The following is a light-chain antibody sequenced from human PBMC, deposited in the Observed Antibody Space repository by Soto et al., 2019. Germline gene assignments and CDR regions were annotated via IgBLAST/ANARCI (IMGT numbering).Light chain of an antibody. CDR2: AAS. V-gene: IGKV1-27*01. CDR1: RRGLYSSDNKNY. CDR3: QQYNSFPLT. Sequence: FPVALAASLKERATINCKASRRGLYSSDNKNYLAWYQQKPGKVPKLLIYAASTFQSGVPSRFSGSASGTDFPLTISSLQPEDFATYYSQQYNSFPLTFGGGTKLDI. J-gene: IGKJ4*01.